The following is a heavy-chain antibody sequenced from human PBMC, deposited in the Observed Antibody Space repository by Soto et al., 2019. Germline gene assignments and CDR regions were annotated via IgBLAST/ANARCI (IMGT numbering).Heavy chain of an antibody. CDR2: IYYTGST. D-gene: IGHD3-3*02. CDR1: GAPISTHY. V-gene: IGHV4-59*11. CDR3: ARGLADSNWFDP. J-gene: IGHJ5*02. Sequence: SETLSLTCTVSGAPISTHYWSWIRHVPGKGLEWIANIYYTGSTYYNPSLKSRVTISVNTSKRQFSLKLTSATAADTAVYYCARGLADSNWFDPWGQGTLVTVSS.